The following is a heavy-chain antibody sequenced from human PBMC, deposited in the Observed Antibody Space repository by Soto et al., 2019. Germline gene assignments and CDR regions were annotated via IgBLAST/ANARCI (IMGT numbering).Heavy chain of an antibody. CDR1: GGTFSSYV. CDR3: AIDGGYDQN. D-gene: IGHD5-12*01. V-gene: IGHV1-69*12. Sequence: QVQLVQSGAEVKKPGSSVKVSCKASGGTFSSYVISWVRQAPGQGLEWMGGIIHIFGTANYAQKLQGRVTITADESTSTAYMELSSLGSEDTAMDYFAIDGGYDQNWGQGTLVTVSS. CDR2: IIHIFGTA. J-gene: IGHJ4*02.